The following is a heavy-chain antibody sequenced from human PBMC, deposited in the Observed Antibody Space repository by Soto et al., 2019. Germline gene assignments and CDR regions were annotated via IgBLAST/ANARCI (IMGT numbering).Heavy chain of an antibody. D-gene: IGHD5-12*01. V-gene: IGHV3-23*01. CDR3: AKQQGWLRAQSPFDY. CDR1: GFTFSSYA. CDR2: ISGSGGST. Sequence: GGSLRLPCAASGFTFSSYAMSWVRQAPGKGLEWVSAISGSGGSTYYADSVKGRFTISRDNSKNTLYLQMNSLRAEDTAVYYCAKQQGWLRAQSPFDYWGQGTLVTVSS. J-gene: IGHJ4*02.